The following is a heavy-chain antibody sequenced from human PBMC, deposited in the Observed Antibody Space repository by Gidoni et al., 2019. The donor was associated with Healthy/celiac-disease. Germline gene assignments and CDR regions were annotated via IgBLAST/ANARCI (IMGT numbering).Heavy chain of an antibody. D-gene: IGHD3-3*01. Sequence: QVQLQQWGAGPLKPSATLSLTCAVYGGSFRGYYWSWIRQPPGKGLEWIGEINHSGSTNYNPSLKSRVTISVDTTKNQFSLKLSSVTAADTAVYYCARRRDFWSGSAFWFQHWGQGTLVTVSS. CDR3: ARRRDFWSGSAFWFQH. J-gene: IGHJ1*01. CDR2: INHSGST. CDR1: GGSFRGYY. V-gene: IGHV4-34*01.